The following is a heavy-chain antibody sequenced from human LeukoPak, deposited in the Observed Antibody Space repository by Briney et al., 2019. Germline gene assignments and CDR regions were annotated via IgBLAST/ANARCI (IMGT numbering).Heavy chain of an antibody. J-gene: IGHJ1*01. CDR1: GFTFSSYG. Sequence: GGSLRLSCAASGFTFSSYGMHWVRQAPGKGLEWVALISYDGNNKYYADSVKGRFSISRDNSKNTLYLQMNSLRPEDTAIYYCARSYYDSTGYYLAEYFQHWGQGTLVTVSS. CDR2: ISYDGNNK. CDR3: ARSYYDSTGYYLAEYFQH. V-gene: IGHV3-30*19. D-gene: IGHD3-22*01.